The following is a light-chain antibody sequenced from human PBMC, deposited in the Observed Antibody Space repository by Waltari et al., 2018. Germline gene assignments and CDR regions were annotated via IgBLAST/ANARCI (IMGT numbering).Light chain of an antibody. CDR3: GTWDSSLSGAV. Sequence: QSVLTQPPSVSAAPGPRVTISCSGGSSHIWNTYVSWYRQFPGTAPNLLIYENTERPSGIPGRFSGSKSGTSATLDITGLQAGDEADYYCGTWDSSLSGAVFGGGTHLTVL. V-gene: IGLV1-51*02. J-gene: IGLJ7*01. CDR1: SSHIWNTY. CDR2: ENT.